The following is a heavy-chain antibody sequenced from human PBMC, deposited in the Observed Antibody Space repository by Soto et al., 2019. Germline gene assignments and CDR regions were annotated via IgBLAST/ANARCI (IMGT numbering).Heavy chain of an antibody. D-gene: IGHD4-17*01. CDR2: ISYDGHNK. V-gene: IGHV3-30*18. CDR3: AKDLQAYGDYNYYYYGMDA. Sequence: QVQLVESGGGVVQPGGSLRLSCTASGFTFTTFGIHWVRQAPGKGLEWVALISYDGHNKYYSDSVKGRFTISRDNYKNTLSLQMNSLRAEDTAVYYCAKDLQAYGDYNYYYYGMDAW. J-gene: IGHJ6*01. CDR1: GFTFTTFG.